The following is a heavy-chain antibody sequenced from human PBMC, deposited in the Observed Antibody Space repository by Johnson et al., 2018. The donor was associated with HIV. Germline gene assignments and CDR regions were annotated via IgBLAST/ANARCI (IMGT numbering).Heavy chain of an antibody. Sequence: QVQLVESGGDVVQPGRSLRLSCAAFGFDFNTHNIHWVRQAPGKGLEWVTLISYHGSDTYYADSVQGRFTISRDNSRNMVYLEMNSLRTEDTAVYYCARGLKGAFDIWGQGTRATVSA. CDR1: GFDFNTHN. CDR2: ISYHGSDT. J-gene: IGHJ3*02. CDR3: ARGLKGAFDI. V-gene: IGHV3-30*04.